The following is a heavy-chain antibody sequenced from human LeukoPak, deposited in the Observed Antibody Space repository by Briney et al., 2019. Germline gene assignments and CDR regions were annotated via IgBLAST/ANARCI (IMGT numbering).Heavy chain of an antibody. CDR1: GGSFSGYY. V-gene: IGHV4-34*01. Sequence: SETLSLTCAVYGGSFSGYYWSWIRQPPGKGLEWIGEINHSGSTNYNPSLKSRVTISVDTSKNQLSLKLSSVTAADTAVYYCARINDSSGYYNFDYWGQGTLVTVSS. CDR3: ARINDSSGYYNFDY. D-gene: IGHD3-22*01. CDR2: INHSGST. J-gene: IGHJ4*02.